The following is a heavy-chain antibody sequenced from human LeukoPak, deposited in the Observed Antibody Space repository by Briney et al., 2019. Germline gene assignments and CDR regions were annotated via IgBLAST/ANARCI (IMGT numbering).Heavy chain of an antibody. Sequence: SETLSLTCTVSGGSISSYYWSWIRQPPGKGLEWIGYIYYSGSTNYNPSLKSRVTISVDTSKNQFSLKLSSVTAADTAVYYCARDSGSYSNDASDIWGQGTMVTVSS. CDR3: ARDSGSYSNDASDI. D-gene: IGHD1-26*01. V-gene: IGHV4-59*01. J-gene: IGHJ3*02. CDR2: IYYSGST. CDR1: GGSISSYY.